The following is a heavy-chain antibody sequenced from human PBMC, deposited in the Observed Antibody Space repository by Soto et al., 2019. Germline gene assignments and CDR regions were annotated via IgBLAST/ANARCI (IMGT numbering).Heavy chain of an antibody. J-gene: IGHJ4*02. V-gene: IGHV3-23*01. CDR2: ISGSGGST. D-gene: IGHD6-13*01. CDR1: GFTFSNYA. Sequence: EVQLLESGGGLVQPGGSLRLSCAASGFTFSNYAVTWVRQAPGKGLEWVSTISGSGGSTYYADSVKGRFTISRDNSKNTLYLQMNSLRAGDTAVDYCAKDQGSSWYEIDYWGQGTLVTVSS. CDR3: AKDQGSSWYEIDY.